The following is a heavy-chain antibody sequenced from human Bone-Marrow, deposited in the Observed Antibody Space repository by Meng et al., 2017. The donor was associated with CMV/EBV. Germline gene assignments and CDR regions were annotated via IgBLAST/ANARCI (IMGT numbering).Heavy chain of an antibody. J-gene: IGHJ6*02. CDR2: IYPGDSDT. Sequence: GESLKISCKGSGYSFTSYWIGWVRQMPGKGLEWMGIIYPGDSDTRYSPSFQGQVTISADKSISTAYLQWSSLKASDTAMYYCARHETHCSSTSCPGPPYGMDVWGQGTTVTSP. CDR3: ARHETHCSSTSCPGPPYGMDV. D-gene: IGHD2-2*01. V-gene: IGHV5-51*01. CDR1: GYSFTSYW.